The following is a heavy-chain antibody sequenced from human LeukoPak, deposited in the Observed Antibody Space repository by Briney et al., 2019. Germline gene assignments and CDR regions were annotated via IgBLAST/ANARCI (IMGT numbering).Heavy chain of an antibody. CDR2: IHYSGST. D-gene: IGHD3-22*01. V-gene: IGHV4-59*08. J-gene: IGHJ4*02. CDR1: GGSISSSY. Sequence: PSETLSLTCSVSGGSISSSYWSWIRQPPGRGLEWIGNIHYSGSTKYNPSLKSRVTISVDTSKNQFSLKLTSVTAADTAVYCCASDISDRRFFYWGQGTLVTVSS. CDR3: ASDISDRRFFY.